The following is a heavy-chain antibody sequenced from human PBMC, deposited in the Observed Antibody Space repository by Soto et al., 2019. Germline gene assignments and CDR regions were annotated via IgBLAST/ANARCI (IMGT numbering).Heavy chain of an antibody. V-gene: IGHV3-15*01. CDR2: IKSKTDGGTT. CDR1: GFTFSNAW. CDR3: TSKLYCYDSSGYLEYYFDY. J-gene: IGHJ4*02. D-gene: IGHD3-22*01. Sequence: GGSLRLSCAASGFTFSNAWMSWVRQAPGKGLEWVGRIKSKTDGGTTDYAAPVKGRFTISRDDSKNTLYLQMNSLKTEDTAVYYCTSKLYCYDSSGYLEYYFDYWGQGTLVTVSS.